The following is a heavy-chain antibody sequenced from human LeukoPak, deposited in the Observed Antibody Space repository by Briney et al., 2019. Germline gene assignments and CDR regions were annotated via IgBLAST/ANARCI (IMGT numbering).Heavy chain of an antibody. CDR1: GFTFSSYS. V-gene: IGHV3-21*01. J-gene: IGHJ4*02. CDR2: ISSSSSYI. D-gene: IGHD4-17*01. Sequence: PGGSLRLSCAASGFTFSSYSMNWVRQAPGKGLEWVSSISSSSSYIYYADSVKGRFTISRDNAKNSLYLQMNGLRAEDTAVYYCARDYGDYAVYFDYWGQGTLVTVSS. CDR3: ARDYGDYAVYFDY.